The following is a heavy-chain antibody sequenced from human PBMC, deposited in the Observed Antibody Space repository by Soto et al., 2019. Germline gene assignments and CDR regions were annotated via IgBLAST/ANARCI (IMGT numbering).Heavy chain of an antibody. CDR3: ARGGVVVPAAKTDIAAAGTVWFDP. D-gene: IGHD2-2*01. J-gene: IGHJ5*02. V-gene: IGHV4-34*01. CDR1: GGSFSGYY. CDR2: INHSGST. Sequence: SETLSLTCAVYGGSFSGYYWSWIRQPPGKGLEWIGEINHSGSTNYNPSLKSRVTISVDTSKNQFSLKLSSVTAADTAVYYCARGGVVVPAAKTDIAAAGTVWFDPWGQGTLVTVSS.